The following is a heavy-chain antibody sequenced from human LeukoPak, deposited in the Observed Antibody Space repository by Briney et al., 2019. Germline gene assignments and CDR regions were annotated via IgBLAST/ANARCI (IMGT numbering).Heavy chain of an antibody. J-gene: IGHJ4*02. CDR3: AREWAIAAAGDY. CDR1: GYTFTSYA. CDR2: INAGNGNT. Sequence: ASVKVSCKASGYTFTSYAMHWVRQAPGQRLEWMGWINAGNGNTKYSQKLQGRVTITRDTSASTAYMELSSLRSEDTAVYYCAREWAIAAAGDYWGQGTLVTVSS. V-gene: IGHV1-3*01. D-gene: IGHD6-13*01.